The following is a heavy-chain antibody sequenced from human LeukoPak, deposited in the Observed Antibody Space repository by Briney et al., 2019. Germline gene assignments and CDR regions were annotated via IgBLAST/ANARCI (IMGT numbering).Heavy chain of an antibody. V-gene: IGHV1-46*01. CDR3: ARSTLWFGELSSLDY. Sequence: ASVKVSCKASGYTFTNSYMHWVRQAPGQGLQWMGIINPSGASTSYAQRFQGRVTMTRDTSTSTAYMELRSLRSDDTAVYYRARSTLWFGELSSLDYWGQGTLVTVSS. CDR2: INPSGAST. D-gene: IGHD3-10*01. CDR1: GYTFTNSY. J-gene: IGHJ4*02.